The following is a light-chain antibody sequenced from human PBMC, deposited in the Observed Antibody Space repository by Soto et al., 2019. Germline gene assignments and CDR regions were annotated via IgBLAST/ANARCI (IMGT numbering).Light chain of an antibody. J-gene: IGKJ1*01. CDR3: HQDFNLPWT. CDR2: DAS. CDR1: QTVRNNY. V-gene: IGKV3D-7*01. Sequence: EIVMTQSPATLSVSPGERATLSCSASQTVRNNYLAWYQQKPGQAPRLLIYDASSRATGIPDRFSGGGSGTDFTLTISSLQPEDFAVYSCHQDFNLPWTCGQGTKGDIK.